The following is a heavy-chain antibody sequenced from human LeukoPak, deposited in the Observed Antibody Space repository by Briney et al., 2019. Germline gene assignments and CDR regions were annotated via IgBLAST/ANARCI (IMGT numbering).Heavy chain of an antibody. Sequence: GGSLRLSYASTGFTFSSYGMHWVRQAPGKELEWVAFIRYDGSNKYYADSVKGRFTISRDNSKNTLYLQMNSLRAEDTAVYYCAKGPAGYSSGWYAAPLYYYYMDVWGKGTTVTISS. D-gene: IGHD6-19*01. CDR2: IRYDGSNK. CDR1: GFTFSSYG. J-gene: IGHJ6*03. CDR3: AKGPAGYSSGWYAAPLYYYYMDV. V-gene: IGHV3-30*02.